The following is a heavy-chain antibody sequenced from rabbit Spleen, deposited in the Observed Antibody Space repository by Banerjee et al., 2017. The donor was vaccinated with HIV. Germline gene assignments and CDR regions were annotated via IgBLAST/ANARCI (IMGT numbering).Heavy chain of an antibody. CDR3: ARDSAGREDFNL. Sequence: QEQLVESGGRLVQPEGSLTLTCKASGLDFSSSYWICWVRQAPEKGLEWIACIDVVKSGNNYYASWAKGRFTISKTSSTTVTLQMTSLTAADTATYFCARDSAGREDFNLWGPGTLVTVS. J-gene: IGHJ4*01. CDR2: IDVVKSGNN. V-gene: IGHV1S45*01. CDR1: GLDFSSSYW. D-gene: IGHD4-2*01.